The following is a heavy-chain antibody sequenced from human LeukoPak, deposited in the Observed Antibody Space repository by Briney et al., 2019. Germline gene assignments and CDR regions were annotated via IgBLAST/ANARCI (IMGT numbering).Heavy chain of an antibody. CDR1: GFTFDDYG. Sequence: GGSLRLSCAASGFTFDDYGMSWVRQAPGKGLEWVSGINWNGGSTGYADSVKGRFTISRDNAKNSLYLQMNSLRAEDTALYYCARGRIDGAVAGMYYFDYWGQGTLVTVSS. V-gene: IGHV3-20*04. CDR2: INWNGGST. J-gene: IGHJ4*02. D-gene: IGHD6-19*01. CDR3: ARGRIDGAVAGMYYFDY.